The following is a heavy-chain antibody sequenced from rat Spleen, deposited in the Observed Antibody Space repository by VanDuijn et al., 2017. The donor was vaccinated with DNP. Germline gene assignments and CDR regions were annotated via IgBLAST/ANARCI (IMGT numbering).Heavy chain of an antibody. CDR1: GFTFSYYW. CDR3: ARVGDLHDGGDGDVLDV. D-gene: IGHD1-12*02. V-gene: IGHV5-31*01. CDR2: ITGGSRIT. J-gene: IGHJ4*01. Sequence: VQLRESGPGLVQPSQTLSLTCTVSGFTFSYYWMAWVRQVPGKGLEWIASITGGSRITSYPDSVKGRFTISRDDAKNTLSLQMNSLRSEDTATYYCARVGDLHDGGDGDVLDVWGQGTSVTVSS.